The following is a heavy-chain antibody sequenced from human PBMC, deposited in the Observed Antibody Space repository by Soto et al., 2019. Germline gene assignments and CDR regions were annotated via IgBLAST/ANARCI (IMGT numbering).Heavy chain of an antibody. V-gene: IGHV1-24*01. Sequence: QVQLVQSRAEVKKPGASVKVSCKVSGYTLTELSMHWVRQAPGKGLEWMGGFDPEDGETIYAQKFQGRVTMTEDTSTDTAYMELSSLRSEDTAVYYGATDRGPSSIVGATTHSRPSAEYFQHWGQGTLVTVSS. CDR2: FDPEDGET. D-gene: IGHD1-26*01. CDR3: ATDRGPSSIVGATTHSRPSAEYFQH. CDR1: GYTLTELS. J-gene: IGHJ1*01.